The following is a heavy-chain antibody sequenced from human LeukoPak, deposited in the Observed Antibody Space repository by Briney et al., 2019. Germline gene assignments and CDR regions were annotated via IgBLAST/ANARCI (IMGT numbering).Heavy chain of an antibody. CDR2: IYNSVGT. J-gene: IGHJ5*01. Sequence: SETLSLTCVVSDYSITSGDYWAWIRQPPGKGLEWIGSIYNSVGTSYNPSLKSRVTMSLDPSKNQFSLNLRSVIAADTAVYYCARNMSTEGWFDSWGRGTLVPVSS. CDR1: DYSITSGDY. D-gene: IGHD5/OR15-5a*01. V-gene: IGHV4-38-2*01. CDR3: ARNMSTEGWFDS.